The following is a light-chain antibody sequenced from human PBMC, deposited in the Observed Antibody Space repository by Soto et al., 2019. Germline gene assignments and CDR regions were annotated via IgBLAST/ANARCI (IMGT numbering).Light chain of an antibody. J-gene: IGKJ1*01. CDR3: QQYNNWPRT. Sequence: DIVLTQSPATLSLSPGARATLSCRASQSVRSFLAWYQQKPGQTPRLIIYGASTRATGIPARFSGSGSGTECTLTISSLQSEDVAVYYCQQYNNWPRTLGQGTKVDIK. V-gene: IGKV3-15*01. CDR1: QSVRSF. CDR2: GAS.